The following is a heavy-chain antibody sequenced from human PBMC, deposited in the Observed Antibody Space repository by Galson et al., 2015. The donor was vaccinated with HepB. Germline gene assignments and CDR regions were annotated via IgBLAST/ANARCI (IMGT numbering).Heavy chain of an antibody. CDR3: ARERVGARDYYFDY. CDR1: GFTVSSNY. Sequence: SLRLSCAAPGFTVSSNYMSWVRQAPGKGLEWVSVIYSGGSTYYADSVKGRFTISRDNSKNTLYLQMNSLRAEDTAVYYCARERVGARDYYFDYWGQGTLVTVSS. CDR2: IYSGGST. J-gene: IGHJ4*02. V-gene: IGHV3-66*02. D-gene: IGHD1-26*01.